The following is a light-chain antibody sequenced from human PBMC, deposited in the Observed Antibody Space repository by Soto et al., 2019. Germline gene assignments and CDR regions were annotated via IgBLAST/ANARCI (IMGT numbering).Light chain of an antibody. CDR2: AAS. J-gene: IGKJ4*01. Sequence: DIQLTQSPSFVSASVGDRVTITYRASQGISSYLAWYQQKPGKAPKLLIYAASTLQSGVPSIFSGSGSGTEFTLTISSLQPEDFATYYCQQLNSYPLTFGGGTKVEIK. CDR3: QQLNSYPLT. V-gene: IGKV1-9*01. CDR1: QGISSY.